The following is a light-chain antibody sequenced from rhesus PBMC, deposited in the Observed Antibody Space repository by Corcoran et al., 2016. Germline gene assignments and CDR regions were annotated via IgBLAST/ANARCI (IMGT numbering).Light chain of an antibody. CDR1: SSDIGGYNR. V-gene: IGLV2-13*03. J-gene: IGLJ1*01. Sequence: QAAPTQSPSVSGSPGQSVTISCTGTSSDIGGYNRVSWYQQHPGKAPKLMIYRVSKRPSGVSDRIFGSKSGNTASLTISGLQAEDVADYYCSSYASFSTYIFGAGTRLTVL. CDR3: SSYASFSTYI. CDR2: RVS.